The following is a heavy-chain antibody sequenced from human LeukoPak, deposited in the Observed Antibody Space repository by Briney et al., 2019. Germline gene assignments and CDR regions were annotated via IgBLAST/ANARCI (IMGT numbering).Heavy chain of an antibody. V-gene: IGHV3-21*06. CDR2: ISSSSNHK. CDR3: ARDGGSSGTGAYYMDV. Sequence: KTGGSLRLSCVVPGFTFSVYSMNWVRQAPGKGLEWVSSISSSSNHKYYADSVKGRFTISRDNAKNSLYLQMNSLRAEDTAVYYCARDGGSSGTGAYYMDVWGKGTTVTVSS. CDR1: GFTFSVYS. D-gene: IGHD2-15*01. J-gene: IGHJ6*03.